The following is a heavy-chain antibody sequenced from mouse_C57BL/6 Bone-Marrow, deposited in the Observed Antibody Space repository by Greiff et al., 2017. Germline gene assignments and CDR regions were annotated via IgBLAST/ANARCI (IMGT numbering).Heavy chain of an antibody. CDR1: GFTFSSYA. V-gene: IGHV5-4*01. D-gene: IGHD2-5*01. CDR2: ISDGGSYT. J-gene: IGHJ3*01. Sequence: EVKLMESGGGLVKPGGSLKLSCAASGFTFSSYAMSWVRQTPEKRLEWVATISDGGSYTYYPDNVKGRFTISRDNAKNNLYLQMSHLKSEDTAMYYCAREGYSNPYWGQGTLVTVSA. CDR3: AREGYSNPY.